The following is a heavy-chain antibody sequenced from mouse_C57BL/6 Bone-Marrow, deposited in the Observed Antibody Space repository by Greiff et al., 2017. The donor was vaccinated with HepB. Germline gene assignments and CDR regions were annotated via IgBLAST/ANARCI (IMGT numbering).Heavy chain of an antibody. V-gene: IGHV14-4*01. CDR3: TTGDCYSYYFDY. D-gene: IGHD2-3*01. CDR1: GFNIKDDY. J-gene: IGHJ2*01. CDR2: IDPENGDT. Sequence: EVQLVESGAELVRPGASVKLSCTASGFNIKDDYMHWVKQRPEQGLEWIGWIDPENGDTEYASKFQGKATITADTSSNTAYLQLSSLTSEDTAVYYCTTGDCYSYYFDYWGQGTTLTVSS.